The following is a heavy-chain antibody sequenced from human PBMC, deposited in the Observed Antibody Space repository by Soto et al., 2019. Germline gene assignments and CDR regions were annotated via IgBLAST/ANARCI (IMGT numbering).Heavy chain of an antibody. CDR3: ARGRGGTYDAFDI. V-gene: IGHV4-59*01. CDR2: IFYSGTT. CDR1: CGSIISYF. J-gene: IGHJ3*02. D-gene: IGHD1-26*01. Sequence: SETLSLTCTFSCGSIISYFWSWIRQSPGEGLEWIGYIFYSGTTNYSPSLKSRVTMSLGTAKNQFSLNLTSVTAADTAVYYCARGRGGTYDAFDIWGQGTMGTVSS.